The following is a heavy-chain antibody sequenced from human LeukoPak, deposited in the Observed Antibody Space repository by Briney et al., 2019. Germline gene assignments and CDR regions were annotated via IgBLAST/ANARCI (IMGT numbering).Heavy chain of an antibody. D-gene: IGHD5-12*01. Sequence: SETLSLTCAVYGGSFSGYYWSWIRQPPGKGLEWIGEINHSGSTYYNPSLKSRVTISMDRSKNQFSLKLSSVTAADTAVHYCARGSYSGYDFSFDYWGQGTLVTVSS. CDR2: INHSGST. CDR3: ARGSYSGYDFSFDY. CDR1: GGSFSGYY. V-gene: IGHV4-34*01. J-gene: IGHJ4*02.